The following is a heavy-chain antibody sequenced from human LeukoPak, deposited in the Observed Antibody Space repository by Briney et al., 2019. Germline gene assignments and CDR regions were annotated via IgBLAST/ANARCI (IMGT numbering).Heavy chain of an antibody. CDR1: GGSINNYY. Sequence: SETLSLTCTVSGGSINNYYWSWIRQPPGKGLEWIGYIYYSGSTNYNPSLKSRVTISVDTSKNQFSLKLSSVTAADTAVYYCARDGITMVRGVPDYYGMDVWGQGTTVTVSS. V-gene: IGHV4-59*01. CDR3: ARDGITMVRGVPDYYGMDV. CDR2: IYYSGST. J-gene: IGHJ6*02. D-gene: IGHD3-10*01.